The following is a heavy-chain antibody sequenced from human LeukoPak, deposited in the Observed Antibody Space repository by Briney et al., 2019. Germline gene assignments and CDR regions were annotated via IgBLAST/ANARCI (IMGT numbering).Heavy chain of an antibody. Sequence: GGSLRLSCAASGFTFSDSYMSWIRQAPGKGLEWVSYIGSSGSTIYYADSVKDRFTIYRDNAKNSLYLQMNSLRAEDTAVYYCARDRLNRGFDPWGQGTLVTVSS. D-gene: IGHD1-14*01. CDR2: IGSSGSTI. CDR3: ARDRLNRGFDP. J-gene: IGHJ5*02. CDR1: GFTFSDSY. V-gene: IGHV3-11*01.